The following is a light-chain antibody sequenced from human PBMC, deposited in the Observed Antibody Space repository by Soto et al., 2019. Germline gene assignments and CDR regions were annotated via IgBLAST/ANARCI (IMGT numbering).Light chain of an antibody. CDR3: QQYYSTPFT. Sequence: DIVMTQSPDSLAVSLGERATINCKSSQSVLYSSNNKNYLAWYQQKPGQPPKLLIYWASARESGVPDRFSGSGSGTDFTLTINNLQAEDVAAYYCQQYYSTPFTFGPGTKVDIK. CDR2: WAS. J-gene: IGKJ3*01. V-gene: IGKV4-1*01. CDR1: QSVLYSSNNKNY.